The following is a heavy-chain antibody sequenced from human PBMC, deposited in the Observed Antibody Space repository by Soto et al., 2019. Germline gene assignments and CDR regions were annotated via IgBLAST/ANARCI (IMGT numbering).Heavy chain of an antibody. V-gene: IGHV4-59*08. D-gene: IGHD2-15*01. Sequence: PSETLSLTCTVSGGSISSYYWSWIRQPPGKGLEWVGYIYYSGSTNYNPSLKSRVTISVDTSKNQFSLKLNSVTAADTAVYYRARHHCSGGSCYSGEVDYWGQGTPVTVSS. CDR3: ARHHCSGGSCYSGEVDY. CDR2: IYYSGST. CDR1: GGSISSYY. J-gene: IGHJ4*02.